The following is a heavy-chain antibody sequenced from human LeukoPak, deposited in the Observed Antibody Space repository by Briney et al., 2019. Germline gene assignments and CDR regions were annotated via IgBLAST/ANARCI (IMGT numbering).Heavy chain of an antibody. CDR3: ARDAHSSSWPS. D-gene: IGHD6-13*01. CDR2: VHLDGRT. V-gene: IGHV4-4*02. CDR1: GGSVSSTNW. Sequence: SETLSLTCGVSGGSVSSTNWWTWIRQPPGKGLEWIGEVHLDGRTNFNPSLKSRLTMSVDLSENHVSLKLSSVTAADTAVYYCARDAHSSSWPSWGQGTLVTVSS. J-gene: IGHJ4*02.